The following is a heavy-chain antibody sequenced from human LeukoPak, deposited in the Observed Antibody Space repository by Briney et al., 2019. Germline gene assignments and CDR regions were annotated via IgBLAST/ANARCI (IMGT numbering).Heavy chain of an antibody. CDR1: GFTFNNYW. CDR2: ITPDGSDR. D-gene: IGHD6-19*01. CDR3: VPGGLAVSGIDY. Sequence: PGGSLRLSCAVSGFTFNNYWMSWVRQAPGKGLEWVANITPDGSDRYYVDSLKGRATISRDNTKSSLYLQLNSLRAEDTAVYYCVPGGLAVSGIDYWGQGALVTVSS. J-gene: IGHJ4*02. V-gene: IGHV3-7*01.